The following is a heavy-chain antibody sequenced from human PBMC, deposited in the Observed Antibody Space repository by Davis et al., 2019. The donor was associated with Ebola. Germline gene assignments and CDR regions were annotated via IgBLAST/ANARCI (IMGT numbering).Heavy chain of an antibody. V-gene: IGHV3-7*03. CDR2: IKQGGGET. CDR1: GFIFSNYW. CDR3: ASGDGRGSSYDMDV. D-gene: IGHD5-12*01. Sequence: PGGSLRLSCAASGFIFSNYWMSWVRQAPGKGPEWVAIIKQGGGETYYVDSVKGRFTISRDNAKNSLFLQMNSLRAEDTALYYCASGDGRGSSYDMDVWGQGTTVTVSS. J-gene: IGHJ6*03.